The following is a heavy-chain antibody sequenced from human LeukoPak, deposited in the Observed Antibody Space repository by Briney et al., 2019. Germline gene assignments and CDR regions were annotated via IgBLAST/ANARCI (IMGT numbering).Heavy chain of an antibody. CDR2: ISGSGGIT. CDR3: AKDRPDTAMTTSTRGMDV. D-gene: IGHD5-18*01. V-gene: IGHV3-23*01. J-gene: IGHJ6*02. CDR1: GFTFSNYA. Sequence: GGSLRLSGAAAGFTFSNYAMSVVRQAPGKRLELVSAISGSGGITYYAESVKGRFTISRENSKNTLYLQMNSLRAEDTAVYYCAKDRPDTAMTTSTRGMDVWGQGTTVTVSS.